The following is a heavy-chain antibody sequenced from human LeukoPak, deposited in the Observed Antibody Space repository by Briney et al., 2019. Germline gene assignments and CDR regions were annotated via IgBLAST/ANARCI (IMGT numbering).Heavy chain of an antibody. J-gene: IGHJ3*02. CDR2: ISGSGGST. V-gene: IGHV3-23*01. CDR1: GFTFSSYA. Sequence: GGSLRLSCAASGFTFSSYAMSWVRQAPGKGLEWVSAISGSGGSTYYADSVKGRFTISRDNSKNTLYLQMNSLKTEDTALYYCTRHSRPVLRFLEWSADGFDIWGQGTMVTVSS. D-gene: IGHD3-3*01. CDR3: TRHSRPVLRFLEWSADGFDI.